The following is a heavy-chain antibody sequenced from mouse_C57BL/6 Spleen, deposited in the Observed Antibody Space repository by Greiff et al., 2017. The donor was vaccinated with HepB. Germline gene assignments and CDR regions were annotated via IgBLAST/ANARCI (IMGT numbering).Heavy chain of an antibody. D-gene: IGHD2-4*01. J-gene: IGHJ2*01. CDR2: ISDGGSYT. Sequence: DVKLVESGGGLVKPGGSLKLSCAASGFTFSSYAMSWVRQTPEKRLEWVATISDGGSYTYYPDNVKGRFTISRDNAKNNLYLQMSHLKSKDTAMYYCARAPMITAFFDYWGQGTTLTVSS. CDR1: GFTFSSYA. CDR3: ARAPMITAFFDY. V-gene: IGHV5-4*03.